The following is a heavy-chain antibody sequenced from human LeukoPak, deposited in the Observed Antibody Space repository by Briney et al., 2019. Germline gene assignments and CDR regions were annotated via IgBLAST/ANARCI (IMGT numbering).Heavy chain of an antibody. J-gene: IGHJ3*01. D-gene: IGHD1/OR15-1a*01. V-gene: IGHV3-30*02. Sequence: GGSLRLSCAASGFTFSSYAMRWVRQAPGKGLEWVAFIQYDGNNKYYADSVKGRFTISRDNSRDTLYLQMNSLRAEDTAIYYCAKDEQASRVTFGAFHVWGQGTMVTVSS. CDR3: AKDEQASRVTFGAFHV. CDR2: IQYDGNNK. CDR1: GFTFSSYA.